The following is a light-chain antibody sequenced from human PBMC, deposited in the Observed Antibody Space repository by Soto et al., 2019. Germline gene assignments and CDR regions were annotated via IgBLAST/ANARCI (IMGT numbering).Light chain of an antibody. CDR2: TAS. CDR1: QYVSRSY. J-gene: IGKJ4*01. CDR3: QQYDTSPLT. V-gene: IGKV3-20*01. Sequence: EIVLTQSPDTLSLSPGERATLSCRASQYVSRSYLAWYQQRPGQGPRLLIHTASTRAAGIPDRFSGSESGTDFTLTISRLEPEDFAVYYCQQYDTSPLTFGGGTKVEIK.